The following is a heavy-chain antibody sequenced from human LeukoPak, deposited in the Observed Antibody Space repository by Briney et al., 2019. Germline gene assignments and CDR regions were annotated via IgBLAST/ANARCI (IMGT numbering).Heavy chain of an antibody. CDR1: GGSISSGGYY. V-gene: IGHV4-31*03. D-gene: IGHD5-12*01. Sequence: PSETLSLTCTVSGGSISSGGYYWSWIRQHPGKGLEWIGYIYYSGSTYYNPSLKSRVTISVDTSKNQFSLKLSSVTAADTAVYYCARGGPYSGYDSDFDYWGQGTLVTVYS. J-gene: IGHJ4*02. CDR2: IYYSGST. CDR3: ARGGPYSGYDSDFDY.